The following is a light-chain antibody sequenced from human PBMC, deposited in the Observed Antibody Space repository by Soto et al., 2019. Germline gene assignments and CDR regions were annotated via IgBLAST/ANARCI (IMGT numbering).Light chain of an antibody. CDR2: DAS. J-gene: IGKJ4*01. CDR1: QSVSSF. Sequence: EIVLTQSPATLSLSPGEGATLSCRASQSVSSFLAWYQQKPGQAPRLLIYDASNRATDIPARFSGSGSGTDFTLTISSLEPEDSAIYFCQQRSGWPPTFGGGTKVDIK. CDR3: QQRSGWPPT. V-gene: IGKV3-11*01.